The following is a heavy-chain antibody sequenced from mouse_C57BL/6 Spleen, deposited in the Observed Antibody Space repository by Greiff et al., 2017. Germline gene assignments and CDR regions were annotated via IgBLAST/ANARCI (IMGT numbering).Heavy chain of an antibody. CDR1: GYTFTSYW. D-gene: IGHD3-2*02. J-gene: IGHJ2*01. Sequence: QVQLQQPGAELVKPGASVKLSCKASGYTFTSYWMQWVKQRPGQGLEWIGEIDPSDSYTNYNQKFKGKATLTVDTSSSTAYMQLSSLTSEDSAVYYCARRGSGPIDYWGQGTTLTVSS. V-gene: IGHV1-50*01. CDR2: IDPSDSYT. CDR3: ARRGSGPIDY.